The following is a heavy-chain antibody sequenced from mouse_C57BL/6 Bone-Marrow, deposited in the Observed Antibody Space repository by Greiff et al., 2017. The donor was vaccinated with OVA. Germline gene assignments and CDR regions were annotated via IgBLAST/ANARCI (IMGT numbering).Heavy chain of an antibody. D-gene: IGHD1-1*01. CDR1: GYSFTNYL. Sequence: QVQLKESGAELVRPGTSVKVSCKASGYSFTNYLIEWVKQRPGQGLEWIGVINPGSGGTNYNEKFKGKATLTADKSSSTAYMQLSSLTSEDSAVYFWARLNYYGSSPADYWGQGTTLTVSS. J-gene: IGHJ2*01. V-gene: IGHV1-54*01. CDR3: ARLNYYGSSPADY. CDR2: INPGSGGT.